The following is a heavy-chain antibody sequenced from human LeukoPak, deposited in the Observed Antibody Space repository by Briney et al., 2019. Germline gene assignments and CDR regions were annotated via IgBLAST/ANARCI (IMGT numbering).Heavy chain of an antibody. D-gene: IGHD6-25*01. CDR1: GYTFANYY. CDR2: INPNSGGT. V-gene: IGHV1-2*02. CDR3: ARGIATGGLGAFDI. J-gene: IGHJ3*02. Sequence: ASVKVSCKSSGYTFANYYMHWGRQAPGQGLEWMGFINPNSGGTNHAQKFQGRITMTRDTSISTAYMELSTLRSDDTALYYCARGIATGGLGAFDIWGQGTMVTVSS.